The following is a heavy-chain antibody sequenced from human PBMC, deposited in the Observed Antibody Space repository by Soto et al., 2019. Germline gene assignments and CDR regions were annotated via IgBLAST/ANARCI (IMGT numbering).Heavy chain of an antibody. J-gene: IGHJ6*02. D-gene: IGHD6-13*01. CDR2: IGTAGDT. CDR1: GFTFSSYD. Sequence: GGSLRLSCAASGFTFSSYDMHWVRQATGKGLEWVSAIGTAGDTYYPGSVKGQFTISRENAKNSLYLQMNSLRAEDTAVYYCARDLRAAATGLGHYYYGMDVWGQGTTVTVSS. CDR3: ARDLRAAATGLGHYYYGMDV. V-gene: IGHV3-13*01.